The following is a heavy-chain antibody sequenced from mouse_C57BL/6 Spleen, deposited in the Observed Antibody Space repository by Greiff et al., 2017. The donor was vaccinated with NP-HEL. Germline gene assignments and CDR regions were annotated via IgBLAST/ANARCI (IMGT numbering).Heavy chain of an antibody. J-gene: IGHJ3*01. CDR1: GYTFTDYY. Sequence: VQLQQSGPELVKPGASVKISCKASGYTFTDYYMNWVKQSHGKSLEWIGDINPNNGGTSYNQKFKGKATLTVDKSSSTAYMELRSLTSEDSAVYYCARREAAQATGWFAYWGQGTLVTVSA. CDR3: ARREAAQATGWFAY. CDR2: INPNNGGT. D-gene: IGHD3-2*02. V-gene: IGHV1-26*01.